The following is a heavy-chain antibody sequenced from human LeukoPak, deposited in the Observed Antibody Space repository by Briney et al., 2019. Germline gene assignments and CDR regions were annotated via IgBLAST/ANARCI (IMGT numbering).Heavy chain of an antibody. Sequence: GGSLRLSCGASGFTFSSYTMSWVRQAPGKGLEWVAVIWYDGINKFHADSVRGRFTISRDNSKNTVYLQMNSLRAEDTAVYYCTRERKSGIAAFDYWGQGTLVTVSS. V-gene: IGHV3-33*08. CDR2: IWYDGINK. CDR3: TRERKSGIAAFDY. CDR1: GFTFSSYT. J-gene: IGHJ4*02. D-gene: IGHD6-13*01.